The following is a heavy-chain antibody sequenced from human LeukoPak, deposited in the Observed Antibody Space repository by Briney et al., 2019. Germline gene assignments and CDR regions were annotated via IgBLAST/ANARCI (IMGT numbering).Heavy chain of an antibody. CDR2: IYYSGST. CDR1: GGSLSSYY. CDR3: ARDGGYSYGRSYAEYAFDI. V-gene: IGHV4-59*01. J-gene: IGHJ3*02. D-gene: IGHD5-18*01. Sequence: PSGTLSLTCTVSGGSLSSYYWSWIRQPPGKGLEWIGYIYYSGSTNYNPSLKSRVTISVDTSKNQFSLKLSSVTAADTAVYYCARDGGYSYGRSYAEYAFDIWGQGTMVTVSS.